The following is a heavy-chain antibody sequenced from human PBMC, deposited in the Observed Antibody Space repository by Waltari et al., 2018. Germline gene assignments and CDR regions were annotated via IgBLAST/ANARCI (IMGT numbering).Heavy chain of an antibody. J-gene: IGHJ4*02. D-gene: IGHD3-22*01. CDR1: GFTFNDYA. V-gene: IGHV3-9*01. Sequence: EVQLVESGGGLVQPGRSLRLSCAASGFTFNDYAMHWVRQAPGKGLEWVSGISGKSDKIGYADSVKGRFTISRDNAKNSLYLQMNSLRPEDTAFYYCGKGRTYYYDSSGYQVDSWGQGTLVTVSS. CDR3: GKGRTYYYDSSGYQVDS. CDR2: ISGKSDKI.